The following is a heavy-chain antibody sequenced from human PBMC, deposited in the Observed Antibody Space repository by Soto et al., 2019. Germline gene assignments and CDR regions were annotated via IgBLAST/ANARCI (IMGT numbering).Heavy chain of an antibody. CDR1: GGTFGSDA. D-gene: IGHD3-16*01. CDR3: ARDRVAGIWGDAFDI. Sequence: SVKVSCKASGGTFGSDAITWVRQAPGQGLEWVGRIIPIFGTTNYAQNLQGRVTMTTDTSTSTAYMDLRSLTSDDTAVYYCARDRVAGIWGDAFDIWGQGTMVTVSS. CDR2: IIPIFGTT. V-gene: IGHV1-69*05. J-gene: IGHJ3*02.